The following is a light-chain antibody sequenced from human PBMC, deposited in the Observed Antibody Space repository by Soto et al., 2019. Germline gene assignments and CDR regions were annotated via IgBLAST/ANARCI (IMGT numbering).Light chain of an antibody. V-gene: IGKV3-15*01. CDR1: QSVSSN. Sequence: EIVMTQAPATLSVSPGERATLSCRASQSVSSNLAWYQQKPGQAPRLLIYGASTRATAIPARFSGSGSGTEFTLTISSLLSEDFAVYYCQHYNNWLGTFGQGTKV. CDR2: GAS. J-gene: IGKJ1*01. CDR3: QHYNNWLGT.